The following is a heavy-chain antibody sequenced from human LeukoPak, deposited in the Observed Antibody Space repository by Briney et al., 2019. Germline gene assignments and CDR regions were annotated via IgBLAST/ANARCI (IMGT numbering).Heavy chain of an antibody. Sequence: SETLSLTCTVSGGSISSYYWSWIRQPPGKGLEWIGYIYYSGSTNYNPSLKSRVTISVDTSKNQLSLKLSSVTAADTAVYYCARAVRRVVSNWFDPWGQGTLVTVSS. J-gene: IGHJ5*02. V-gene: IGHV4-59*01. CDR1: GGSISSYY. CDR3: ARAVRRVVSNWFDP. D-gene: IGHD2-15*01. CDR2: IYYSGST.